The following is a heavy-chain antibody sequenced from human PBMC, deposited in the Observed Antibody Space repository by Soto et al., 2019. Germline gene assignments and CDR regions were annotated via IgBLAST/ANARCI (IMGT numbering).Heavy chain of an antibody. CDR1: GFTFSDYG. CDR2: ISYDGTKI. J-gene: IGHJ4*02. CDR3: AKDLIILATIQYFDS. V-gene: IGHV3-30*18. D-gene: IGHD5-12*01. Sequence: QVQLVESGGGVVQPGRSLRLSCAASGFTFSDYGMHWVRQAPGKGLEWVAVISYDGTKIYYADSVKGRFTISRDSSENTLFLQMNSLRVEDTAVYYCAKDLIILATIQYFDSWGQGTLVTVSS.